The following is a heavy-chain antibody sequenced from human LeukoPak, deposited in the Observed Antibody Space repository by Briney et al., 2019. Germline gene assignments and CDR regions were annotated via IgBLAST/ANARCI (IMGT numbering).Heavy chain of an antibody. Sequence: SETLSLTCTVSGGSISSYYWSWIRQPPGKGLEWIGYIYYSGSTNYNPSLKSRVTISVDTSKNQFSLKLNSVTAADTAVYYCARSIAVASYNWFDPWGQGTLVTVSS. CDR1: GGSISSYY. J-gene: IGHJ5*02. CDR2: IYYSGST. CDR3: ARSIAVASYNWFDP. D-gene: IGHD6-19*01. V-gene: IGHV4-59*08.